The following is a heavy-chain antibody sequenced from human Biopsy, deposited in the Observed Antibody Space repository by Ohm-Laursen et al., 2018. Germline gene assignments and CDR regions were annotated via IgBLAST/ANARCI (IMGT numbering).Heavy chain of an antibody. CDR3: ARDLPSSYYYAMDV. Sequence: SQTLSLTCTVSGDSVTKYYWSWIRQPPGKGLEWIGHIYYSVMTNYNPSLQSRVSISVDTSRNQVSLTLSSVTAADTAVHYCARDLPSSYYYAMDVWGQGTTVTVSS. J-gene: IGHJ6*02. CDR1: GDSVTKYY. V-gene: IGHV4-59*02. CDR2: IYYSVMT.